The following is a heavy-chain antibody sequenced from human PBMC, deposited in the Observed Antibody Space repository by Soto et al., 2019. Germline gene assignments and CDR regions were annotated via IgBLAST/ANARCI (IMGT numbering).Heavy chain of an antibody. CDR1: GFTFSSYA. CDR2: ISGSGGST. CDR3: ANVGDDYGLPMGRIWVAYYFVY. V-gene: IGHV3-23*01. J-gene: IGHJ4*02. D-gene: IGHD3-10*01. Sequence: EVQLLESGGGLVQPGGSLRLSCAASGFTFSSYAMSWVRQAPGKGLEWVSAISGSGGSTYYADFVKGRFTISRDNVKNTLFLQRGSRGDADTEVDYCANVGDDYGLPMGRIWVAYYFVYWGQCTLLT.